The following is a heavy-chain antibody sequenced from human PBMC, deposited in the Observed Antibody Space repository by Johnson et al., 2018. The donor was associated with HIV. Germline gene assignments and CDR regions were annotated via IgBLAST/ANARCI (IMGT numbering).Heavy chain of an antibody. Sequence: VQLVESGGGLVQPGGSLRLSCAASGFTVISNYMSWVRQAPGKGLERVSVLYSGGSTYYADSVKGRFTIPRVNAKNSLYLQMNILRAEDTAVYYCAKVGATVITPRGEAFDIWGQGTMVTVSS. V-gene: IGHV3-66*01. CDR2: LYSGGST. J-gene: IGHJ3*02. CDR1: GFTVISNY. CDR3: AKVGATVITPRGEAFDI. D-gene: IGHD4-23*01.